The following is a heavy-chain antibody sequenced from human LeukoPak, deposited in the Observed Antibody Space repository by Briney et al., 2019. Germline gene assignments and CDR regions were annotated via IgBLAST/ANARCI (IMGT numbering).Heavy chain of an antibody. CDR1: GGSISSGSYY. CDR3: ARAPLSGTYYTDAFDI. V-gene: IGHV4-61*02. J-gene: IGHJ3*02. Sequence: KPSETLSLTCTVSGGSISSGSYYWSWIRQPAGKGLEWIGRIYTSGSTDYNPSLKSRVTISPDKSKNQFSLTLASVIAADTAVYFCARAPLSGTYYTDAFDIWGQGTMVTVSS. D-gene: IGHD1-26*01. CDR2: IYTSGST.